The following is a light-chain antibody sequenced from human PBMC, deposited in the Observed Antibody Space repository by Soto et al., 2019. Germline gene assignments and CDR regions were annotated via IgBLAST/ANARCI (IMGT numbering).Light chain of an antibody. CDR3: QQAYIFPLP. CDR2: SAS. CDR1: QDIGRW. J-gene: IGKJ2*01. V-gene: IGKV1-12*01. Sequence: DIQMTQSPSSVSASVGDRVTITCRASQDIGRWLAWYQQKPGQSPKLLISSASSLQTGVPSRFSGGASATDFTLTFNTLQPEDFETYDCQQAYIFPLPFGGGTKIEIK.